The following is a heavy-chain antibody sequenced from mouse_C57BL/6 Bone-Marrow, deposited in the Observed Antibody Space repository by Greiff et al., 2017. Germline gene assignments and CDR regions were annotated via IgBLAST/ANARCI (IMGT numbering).Heavy chain of an antibody. D-gene: IGHD1-1*01. CDR2: IYPRSGNT. Sequence: VQGVESGAELARPGASVKLSCKASGYTFTSYGISWVKQRTGQGLEWIGEIYPRSGNTSYNEKFKGKATLTADKSSSTAYMELRSLTSEDSAVYYCATTTLFATYFDYWGQGTTVTVSS. CDR3: ATTTLFATYFDY. J-gene: IGHJ2*01. CDR1: GYTFTSYG. V-gene: IGHV1-81*01.